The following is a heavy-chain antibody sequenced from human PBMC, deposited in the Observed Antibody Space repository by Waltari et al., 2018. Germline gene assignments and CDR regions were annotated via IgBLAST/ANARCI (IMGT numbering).Heavy chain of an antibody. J-gene: IGHJ5*02. CDR2: IGSSGRNT. CDR1: GLPFRRFA. D-gene: IGHD2-2*01. CDR3: AKGPAARTNWFDP. Sequence: EVPLLESGGGLVQPGGSLRLSCAASGLPFRRFALSWVRQAPGKGLEWVSVIGSSGRNTYYADSVKGRFTISRDDSKNMVYLQMNSLRTEDTAVYYCAKGPAARTNWFDPWGQGTLVTVSS. V-gene: IGHV3-23*01.